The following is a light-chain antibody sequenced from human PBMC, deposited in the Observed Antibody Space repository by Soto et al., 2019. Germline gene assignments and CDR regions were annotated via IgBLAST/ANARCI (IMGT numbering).Light chain of an antibody. CDR1: QSVSSTY. CDR3: QQYAYSLRA. J-gene: IGKJ1*01. CDR2: GAS. Sequence: DILLTQAPGILSLSPGERATLSCRARQSVSSTYLSWYQLKPGQAPRLLIYGASSRATGIPDRFSGSGSGTDFTLTISSLEPEDFAVYYCQQYAYSLRAFGQGTKVEL. V-gene: IGKV3-20*01.